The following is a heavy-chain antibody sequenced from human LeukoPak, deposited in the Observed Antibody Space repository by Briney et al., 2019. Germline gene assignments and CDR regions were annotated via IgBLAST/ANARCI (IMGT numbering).Heavy chain of an antibody. D-gene: IGHD1-1*01. Sequence: SETLSLTCTVSGGSIRSYWSWIRQPAGKGLEWIGRIDGSGSTDYNPSLKSRVTMSIDTSKNQFSLNLISVTAADTAVYYCARAPVGYNYGLRHIYYMDVWGKGTTVTVSS. CDR3: ARAPVGYNYGLRHIYYMDV. CDR1: GGSIRSY. CDR2: IDGSGST. V-gene: IGHV4-4*07. J-gene: IGHJ6*03.